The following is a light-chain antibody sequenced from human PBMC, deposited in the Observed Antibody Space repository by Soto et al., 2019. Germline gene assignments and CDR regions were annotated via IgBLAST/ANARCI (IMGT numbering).Light chain of an antibody. Sequence: QSVLTQPPSVSGSPGQSVTISCTGTSSDVGSYNRVSWYQQSPGTAPKLMIYEVSDRPSGVPDRFSGSKSGNTASLTISGLQAEDEAEYYCGSYTSSSTLVFGGGTKLTVL. CDR3: GSYTSSSTLV. J-gene: IGLJ2*01. V-gene: IGLV2-18*02. CDR2: EVS. CDR1: SSDVGSYNR.